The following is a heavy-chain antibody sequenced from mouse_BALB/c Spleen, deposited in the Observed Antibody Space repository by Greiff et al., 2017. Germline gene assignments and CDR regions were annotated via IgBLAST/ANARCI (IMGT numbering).Heavy chain of an antibody. CDR3: NAWGRYGFAY. Sequence: VQLQQSGAELVRSGASVKLSCTASGFNIKDYYMHWVKQRPEQGLEWIGWIDPENGDTEYAPKFQGKATMTADTSSNTAYLQLSSLTSEDTAVYYCNAWGRYGFAYWGQGTLVTVSA. V-gene: IGHV14-4*02. J-gene: IGHJ3*01. D-gene: IGHD2-14*01. CDR1: GFNIKDYY. CDR2: IDPENGDT.